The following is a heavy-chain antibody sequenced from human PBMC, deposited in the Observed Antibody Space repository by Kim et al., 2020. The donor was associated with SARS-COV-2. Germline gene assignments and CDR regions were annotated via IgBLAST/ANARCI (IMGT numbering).Heavy chain of an antibody. Sequence: GGSLRLSCAASGFTFSSYGMHWVRQAPGKGLEWVAVISYDGSNKYYADSVKGRFTISRDNSKNTLYLQMNSLRAEDTAVYYCAKPLSRRFLEWLSPTGDYYGMDVWGQGTTVTVSS. J-gene: IGHJ6*02. CDR3: AKPLSRRFLEWLSPTGDYYGMDV. V-gene: IGHV3-30*18. D-gene: IGHD3-3*01. CDR1: GFTFSSYG. CDR2: ISYDGSNK.